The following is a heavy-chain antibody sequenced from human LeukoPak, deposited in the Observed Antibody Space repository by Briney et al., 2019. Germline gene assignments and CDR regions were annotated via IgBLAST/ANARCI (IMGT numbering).Heavy chain of an antibody. CDR2: ISGSGGST. CDR3: AKESRYCYGSGSFSSQFDY. Sequence: GGSLRLSCAASGFTFSGYAMSWVRQTPGKGLEWVSTISGSGGSTYYADSVKGRFTSSRDNSKNTLSLQMNNLRAEDTAVYYCAKESRYCYGSGSFSSQFDYWGRGNLVTVSS. J-gene: IGHJ4*02. CDR1: GFTFSGYA. D-gene: IGHD3-10*01. V-gene: IGHV3-23*01.